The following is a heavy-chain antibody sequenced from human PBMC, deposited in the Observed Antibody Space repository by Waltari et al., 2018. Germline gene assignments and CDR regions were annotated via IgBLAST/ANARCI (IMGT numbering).Heavy chain of an antibody. J-gene: IGHJ6*03. Sequence: EEQLVESGGGLVQPGGSLRLSCAASGFIFSHYWMHWVRQAPGKGLVWVSRVSGDGTSTRYADSVEGQFTISRDNAKNTVFLQMSGLTAEDTAVYYCAGSSNQHRYYYMDVWGKGTTVTVSS. CDR2: VSGDGTST. CDR3: AGSSNQHRYYYMDV. V-gene: IGHV3-74*01. D-gene: IGHD2-2*01. CDR1: GFIFSHYW.